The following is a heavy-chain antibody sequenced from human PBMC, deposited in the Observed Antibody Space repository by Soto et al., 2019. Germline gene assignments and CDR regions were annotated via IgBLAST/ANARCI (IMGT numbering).Heavy chain of an antibody. Sequence: PGGSLRLSCVASGFTFDTYALNWVRQAPGKGLEWVSAIGSSGSTYYADSVKGRFTISRDTPMKTLYLQMNSLRVEDTAKYYCAKGFRSLEWYSLAPFDYWGQGALVTSPQ. V-gene: IGHV3-23*01. J-gene: IGHJ4*02. CDR2: IGSSGST. CDR1: GFTFDTYA. CDR3: AKGFRSLEWYSLAPFDY. D-gene: IGHD3-3*01.